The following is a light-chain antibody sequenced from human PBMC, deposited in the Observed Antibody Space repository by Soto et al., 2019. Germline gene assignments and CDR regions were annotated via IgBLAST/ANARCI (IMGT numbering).Light chain of an antibody. CDR2: GAS. CDR3: QQYGSSLIT. CDR1: QSVSSSS. V-gene: IGKV3-20*01. J-gene: IGKJ5*01. Sequence: ELVLTQCPGILSLSPGERATLSCRASQSVSSSSLAWYQQKPGQAPRLIIYGASSRATGIPDRFSGSGSGTDLTITFDRLEPEDGEVYDGQQYGSSLITFGQGTRLEIK.